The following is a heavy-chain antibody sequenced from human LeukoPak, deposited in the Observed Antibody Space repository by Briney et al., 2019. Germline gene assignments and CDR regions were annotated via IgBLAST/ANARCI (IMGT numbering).Heavy chain of an antibody. Sequence: GGSLRLSCAASGFNFSGSAMHWVRQASGKGLEWVGRIRSKANNYATAYAASVEGRFTISRDDSKNTAYLQMNSLKTEDTAVYYCTDVTTQDYWGQGTLVTVSS. CDR3: TDVTTQDY. CDR2: IRSKANNYAT. D-gene: IGHD4-17*01. V-gene: IGHV3-73*01. J-gene: IGHJ4*02. CDR1: GFNFSGSA.